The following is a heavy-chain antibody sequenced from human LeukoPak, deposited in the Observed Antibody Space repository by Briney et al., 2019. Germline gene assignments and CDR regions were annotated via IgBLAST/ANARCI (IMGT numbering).Heavy chain of an antibody. V-gene: IGHV4-39*01. CDR1: VGSISSISYY. J-gene: IGHJ3*02. Sequence: SETLALTCTVSVGSISSISYYWGWIRRPPGKGLEWIGSIYYSGSTYYNPSLKSRVTISVDTSKNQFSLKLSSVTAADTAVYFCARPTFSGYYSGPFDIWGQGTIVTVSS. CDR2: IYYSGST. CDR3: ARPTFSGYYSGPFDI. D-gene: IGHD3-22*01.